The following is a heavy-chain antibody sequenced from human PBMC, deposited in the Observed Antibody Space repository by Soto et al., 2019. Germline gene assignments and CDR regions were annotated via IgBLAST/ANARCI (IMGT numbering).Heavy chain of an antibody. D-gene: IGHD2-2*01. CDR3: VTVLPHANSWFDY. J-gene: IGHJ4*02. Sequence: GGSLRLSCAASGFTFSGSAMTWVRQAPGKWLEYVSSITSSGSEVFHAASVEGRFTMSRDNSKNMLYLQLNSLKSEDTGVYYCVTVLPHANSWFDYWGQGTPVTVSS. CDR1: GFTFSGSA. V-gene: IGHV3-23*01. CDR2: ITSSGSEV.